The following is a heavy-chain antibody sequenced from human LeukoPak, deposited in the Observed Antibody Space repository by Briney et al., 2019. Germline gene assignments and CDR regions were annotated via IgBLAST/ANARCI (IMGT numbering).Heavy chain of an antibody. V-gene: IGHV3-9*01. Sequence: GGSLRLSCAGSGFIFNNYAMHWVRQPPGKGLEWVSGISWNSGSIDYADSVKGRFTISRDNAKNSLYLQMNSLRVEDTAFYYCAKDNRRHYTSGPNPDSLHWGQGALVTVCS. J-gene: IGHJ4*02. D-gene: IGHD6-19*01. CDR3: AKDNRRHYTSGPNPDSLH. CDR1: GFIFNNYA. CDR2: ISWNSGSI.